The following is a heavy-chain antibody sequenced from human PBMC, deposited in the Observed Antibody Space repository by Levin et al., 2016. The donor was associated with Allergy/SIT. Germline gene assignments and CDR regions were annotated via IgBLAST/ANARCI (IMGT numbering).Heavy chain of an antibody. CDR2: ISSSSSYI. V-gene: IGHV3-21*01. D-gene: IGHD3-16*02. CDR1: GFTFSSYS. CDR3: ARVMDKRLGELSYPLDY. J-gene: IGHJ4*02. Sequence: GESLKISCAASGFTFSSYSMNWVRQAPGKGLEWVSSISSSSSYIYYADSVKGRFTISRDNAKNSLYLQMNSLRAEDTAVYYCARVMDKRLGELSYPLDYWGQGTLVTVSS.